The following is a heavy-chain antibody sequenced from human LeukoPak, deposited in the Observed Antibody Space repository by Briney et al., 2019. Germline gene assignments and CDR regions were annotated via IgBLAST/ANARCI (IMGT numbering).Heavy chain of an antibody. CDR3: ARTKYPYYDFWSGYFDY. CDR2: IIPIFGTA. Sequence: SVKVSCKASGYTFTSYGISWVRQAPGQGLERMGRIIPIFGTANYAQKFQGRVTITTDESTSTAYMELSSLRSEDTAVYYCARTKYPYYDFWSGYFDYWGQGTLVTVSS. D-gene: IGHD3-3*01. J-gene: IGHJ4*02. CDR1: GYTFTSYG. V-gene: IGHV1-69*05.